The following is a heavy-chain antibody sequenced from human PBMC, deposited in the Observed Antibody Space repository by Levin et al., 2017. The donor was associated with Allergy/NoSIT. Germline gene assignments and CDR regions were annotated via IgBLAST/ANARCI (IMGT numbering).Heavy chain of an antibody. CDR2: FHTAGDT. CDR3: ARGKYQYADSGYYDY. V-gene: IGHV3-13*01. Sequence: PGGSLRLSCAASGFTFSTYDMHWVRQASGKGLEWVSAFHTAGDTHYSDSVKGRFTISRDNVKNSLYLQMNSLRAGDTAVYYCARGKYQYADSGYYDYWGQGTLVTVSS. D-gene: IGHD3-22*01. J-gene: IGHJ4*02. CDR1: GFTFSTYD.